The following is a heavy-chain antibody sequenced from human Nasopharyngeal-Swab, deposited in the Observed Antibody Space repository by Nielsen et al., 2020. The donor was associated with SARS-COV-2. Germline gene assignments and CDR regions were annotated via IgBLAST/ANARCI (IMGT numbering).Heavy chain of an antibody. CDR2: INPNSGGT. V-gene: IGHV1-2*06. CDR3: ASVPHDYGPPRANDRYGMDV. Sequence: WVRQAPGQGLEWMGRINPNSGGTNYAQKFQGRVTMTRDTSISTAYMELSRLRSDDTAVYYCASVPHDYGPPRANDRYGMDVWGQGTTVTVSS. J-gene: IGHJ6*02. D-gene: IGHD4-17*01.